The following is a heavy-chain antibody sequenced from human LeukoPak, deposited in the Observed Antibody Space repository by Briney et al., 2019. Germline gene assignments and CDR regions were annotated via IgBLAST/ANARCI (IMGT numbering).Heavy chain of an antibody. CDR3: ARDEGGGSVGFSHDYGMDV. Sequence: GRSLRLSCAASGFSFSTYAMHWVRQAPGKGLEWVAVASYDGSNKYYADSVKGRFTISRHNSKNTLYLQIDSLRPEDTAVYYCARDEGGGSVGFSHDYGMDVWGQGTTVTVSS. CDR1: GFSFSTYA. D-gene: IGHD2-15*01. CDR2: ASYDGSNK. J-gene: IGHJ6*02. V-gene: IGHV3-30-3*01.